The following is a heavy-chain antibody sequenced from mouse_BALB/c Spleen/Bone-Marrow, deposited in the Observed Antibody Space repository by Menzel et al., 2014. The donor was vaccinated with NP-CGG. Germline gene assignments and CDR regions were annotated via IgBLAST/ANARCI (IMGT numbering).Heavy chain of an antibody. D-gene: IGHD1-1*01. CDR1: GFTFSNYW. CDR3: TRQPYYGYFDY. V-gene: IGHV6-6*02. J-gene: IGHJ2*01. Sequence: EVKLQESGGGLVQPGGSMKLSCVASGFTFSNYWMNWVRQSPEKGLEWVAEIRLKSNNYATHYAESVKGRFTISRDDSKSSVYLQMNNLRAEDTGIYYCTRQPYYGYFDYWGQGTTLTVSS. CDR2: IRLKSNNYAT.